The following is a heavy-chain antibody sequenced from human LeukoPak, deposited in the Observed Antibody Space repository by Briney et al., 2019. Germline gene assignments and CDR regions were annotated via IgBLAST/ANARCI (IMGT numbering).Heavy chain of an antibody. CDR3: ARDLKIAVAGTLAY. J-gene: IGHJ4*02. Sequence: GGSLRLSCVASGFTFSTYWMSWVRQTPGKRLEWVANIKPDGSEKYYVDSVKGRFTISRDNAKNSLYLQVNSLRAEDTAVYYCARDLKIAVAGTLAYWGQGTLVTVSS. V-gene: IGHV3-7*01. CDR2: IKPDGSEK. CDR1: GFTFSTYW. D-gene: IGHD6-19*01.